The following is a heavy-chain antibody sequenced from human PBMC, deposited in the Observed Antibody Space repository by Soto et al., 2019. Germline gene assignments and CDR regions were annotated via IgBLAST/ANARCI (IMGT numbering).Heavy chain of an antibody. Sequence: QVQLVQSGAEVKKPGASVKVSCKPSGYTFISYGITWVRQAPGQGLEWMGWVNIYEGTTNYAQKCQGRVTMTTDTSTRTVYLELRRLRSDDTAIYYCARERGGYSYGDYWGQGTRVTVSS. CDR1: GYTFISYG. CDR3: ARERGGYSYGDY. D-gene: IGHD5-18*01. CDR2: VNIYEGTT. J-gene: IGHJ4*02. V-gene: IGHV1-18*01.